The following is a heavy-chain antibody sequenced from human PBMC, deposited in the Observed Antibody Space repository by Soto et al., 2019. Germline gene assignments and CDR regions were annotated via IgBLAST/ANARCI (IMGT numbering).Heavy chain of an antibody. D-gene: IGHD3-3*01. CDR3: ARGGYDFWSGYYFDY. CDR2: INHSGST. Sequence: QVQLQQWGAGLLKPSETLSLTCAVYGGSFSGYYWSWIRQPPGKGLEWIGEINHSGSTNYNPSLKSRVTISVDTSKNHFSLKLSSVTAADTAVYYCARGGYDFWSGYYFDYWGQGTLVTVSS. J-gene: IGHJ4*02. CDR1: GGSFSGYY. V-gene: IGHV4-34*01.